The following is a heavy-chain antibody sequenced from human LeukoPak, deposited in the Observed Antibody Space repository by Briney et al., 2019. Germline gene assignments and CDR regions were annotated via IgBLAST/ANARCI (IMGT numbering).Heavy chain of an antibody. Sequence: GGSLRLSCAASRFTFSTSGMHWVRQSPGKGLDWVAFIRNDGTKKNYADSVKGRFTISRDNSKNTLYLQMDSLSAEDTAVYYCMKVDAWGQGTLVTVSS. CDR1: RFTFSTSG. CDR3: MKVDA. J-gene: IGHJ4*02. CDR2: IRNDGTKK. D-gene: IGHD2-8*01. V-gene: IGHV3-30*02.